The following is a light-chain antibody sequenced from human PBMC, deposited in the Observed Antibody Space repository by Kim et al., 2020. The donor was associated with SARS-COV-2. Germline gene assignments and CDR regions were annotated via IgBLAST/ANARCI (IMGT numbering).Light chain of an antibody. Sequence: DIQMTQSPSTLSASVGDRVTITCRASQSISSWLTWYQQRPGKAPNLLIYKASSLAGGVPSRFSGSGSGTDFTLTISSLQPDDFATYFCQHYTRNPWTFGQETKVEIK. CDR2: KAS. CDR1: QSISSW. CDR3: QHYTRNPWT. V-gene: IGKV1-5*03. J-gene: IGKJ1*01.